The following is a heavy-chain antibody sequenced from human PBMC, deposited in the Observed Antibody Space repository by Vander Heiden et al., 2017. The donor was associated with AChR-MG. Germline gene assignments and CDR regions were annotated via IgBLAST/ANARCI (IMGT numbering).Heavy chain of an antibody. CDR3: ARPVTRDWYFDL. Sequence: EVQLVQSGAAVNKPGESLKISCKGSGYRFTRYWICWVRQMPGKGLEWMGIIYPGDSDTRYSPSFQGQVTISADKSISTAYLQWSSLKASDTAMYYCARPVTRDWYFDLWGRGTLVTVSS. CDR2: IYPGDSDT. J-gene: IGHJ2*01. V-gene: IGHV5-51*03. D-gene: IGHD4-17*01. CDR1: GYRFTRYW.